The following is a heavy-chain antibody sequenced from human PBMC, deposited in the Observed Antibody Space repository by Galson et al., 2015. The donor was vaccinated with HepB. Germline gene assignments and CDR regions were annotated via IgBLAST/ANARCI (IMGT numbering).Heavy chain of an antibody. V-gene: IGHV3-33*01. CDR1: GFTFSRYA. J-gene: IGHJ4*02. Sequence: SLRLSCAASGFTFSRYAMHWVRQAPGKGLECVAVRESVKGRFTISRDNSKNTLYLQINSLRDEDTAIYYCVRSPAAAAYFDFWGQGTLLTVSS. CDR3: VRSPAAAAYFDF. D-gene: IGHD6-13*01.